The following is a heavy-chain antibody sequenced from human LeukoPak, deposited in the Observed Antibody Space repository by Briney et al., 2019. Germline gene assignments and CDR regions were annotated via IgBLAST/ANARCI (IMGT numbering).Heavy chain of an antibody. D-gene: IGHD1-26*01. Sequence: SETLSLTCTVSGGSISRYYWRWIRQPPGKGLERIGYIYYSGSTNYNPSLQSRVTISVDTSKNQFSLKLSSVTAAAPAVYYCARGGGEWELPWIVYYYFDYWGQGTLVTVSS. CDR2: IYYSGST. V-gene: IGHV4-59*01. CDR3: ARGGGEWELPWIVYYYFDY. CDR1: GGSISRYY. J-gene: IGHJ4*02.